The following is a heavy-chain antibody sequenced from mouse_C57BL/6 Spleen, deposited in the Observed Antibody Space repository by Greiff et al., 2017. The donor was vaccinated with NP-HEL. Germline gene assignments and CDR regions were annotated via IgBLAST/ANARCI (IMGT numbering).Heavy chain of an antibody. J-gene: IGHJ4*01. CDR1: GYTFTSYW. CDR3: ARSLLRYPHAMDY. CDR2: IHPNSGST. D-gene: IGHD1-1*01. V-gene: IGHV1-64*01. Sequence: QVQLQQSGAELVKPGASVKLSCKASGYTFTSYWMHWVKQRPGQGLEWIGMIHPNSGSTNYNEKFKSKATLTVDKSSSTAYMQLSSLTSEDSAVYYCARSLLRYPHAMDYWGQGTSVTVSS.